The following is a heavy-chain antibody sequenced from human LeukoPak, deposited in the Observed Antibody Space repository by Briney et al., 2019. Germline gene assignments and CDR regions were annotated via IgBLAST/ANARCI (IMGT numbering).Heavy chain of an antibody. CDR2: ISSSSGKT. V-gene: IGHV1-18*01. CDR1: GCTFISYG. CDR3: ARDHASSSGWFDP. D-gene: IGHD6-6*01. Sequence: GASVKVSCKASGCTFISYGISWVRQAPGQGLEWMGWISSSSGKTNSAQKFQGRVTMTTDTSTSTAYLELRSLRFDDTALYYCARDHASSSGWFDPLGQGTLVTVSS. J-gene: IGHJ5*02.